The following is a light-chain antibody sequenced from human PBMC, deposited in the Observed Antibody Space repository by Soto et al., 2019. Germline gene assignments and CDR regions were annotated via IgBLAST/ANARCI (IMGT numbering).Light chain of an antibody. CDR2: KAS. Sequence: DIQMTQSPSTLSASVGDRVTITCRASQSVSSWLAWFQQKPGKAPKLLIYKASTLKSGVPSRFSGSGSGTEFTLTISSLQAPDFSIYHRKPYRSKSLPFG. J-gene: IGKJ1*01. V-gene: IGKV1-5*03. CDR3: KPYRSKSLP. CDR1: QSVSSW.